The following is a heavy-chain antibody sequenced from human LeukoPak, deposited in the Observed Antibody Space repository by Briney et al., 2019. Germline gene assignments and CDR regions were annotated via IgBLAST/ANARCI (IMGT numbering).Heavy chain of an antibody. CDR2: ISSSSSYT. D-gene: IGHD5-18*01. CDR1: GFTFSDYY. CDR3: ASEVGYSYGETDY. Sequence: PGGSLRLSCAASGFTFSDYYMSWIRQAPGKGLEWVSYISSSSSYTNYADSVKGRFTISRDNAKNSLYLHMNSLRAEDTAVYYCASEVGYSYGETDYWGQGTLVTVSS. V-gene: IGHV3-11*05. J-gene: IGHJ4*02.